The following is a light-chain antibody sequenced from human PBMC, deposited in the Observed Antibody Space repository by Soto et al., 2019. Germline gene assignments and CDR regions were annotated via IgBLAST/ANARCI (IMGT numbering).Light chain of an antibody. J-gene: IGKJ1*01. Sequence: ETVMTQSPATLSVSPGERATLSCRASQSVSSNLAWYQQKPGQAPRLLIYGASSRATGIPARFGGSGSGTEFTLTISSLQSEDFVVYYCQQYNNWPQTFGQGTKVEIK. CDR2: GAS. V-gene: IGKV3-15*01. CDR1: QSVSSN. CDR3: QQYNNWPQT.